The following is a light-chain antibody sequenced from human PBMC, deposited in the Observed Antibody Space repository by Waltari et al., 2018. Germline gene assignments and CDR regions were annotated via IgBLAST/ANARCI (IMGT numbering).Light chain of an antibody. CDR2: DAS. Sequence: EIVLTQSPGTLSLSPGEGATLSCRASQSITNNFLAWYQQRPGQAPRLLVYDASSRATGIPDRFSGSGSCTDFTLTISKLEPEDFALYFCQQHGSLPQTFGQGTKVEIK. V-gene: IGKV3-20*01. J-gene: IGKJ1*01. CDR1: QSITNNF. CDR3: QQHGSLPQT.